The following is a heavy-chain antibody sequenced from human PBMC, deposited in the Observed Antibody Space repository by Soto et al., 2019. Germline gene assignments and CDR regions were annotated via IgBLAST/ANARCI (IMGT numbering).Heavy chain of an antibody. CDR1: GGSISSYY. J-gene: IGHJ4*02. CDR3: ARRTGTNRWDS. Sequence: SETLSLTCTVSGGSISSYYWSWIRQPPGKGLEWIGCIYYSGSTYYNPSLKSRVTISVDTSKNQFSLKLSSVTAADTAVYYCARRTGTNRWDSWGQGTLVTVSP. D-gene: IGHD1-7*01. CDR2: IYYSGST. V-gene: IGHV4-59*01.